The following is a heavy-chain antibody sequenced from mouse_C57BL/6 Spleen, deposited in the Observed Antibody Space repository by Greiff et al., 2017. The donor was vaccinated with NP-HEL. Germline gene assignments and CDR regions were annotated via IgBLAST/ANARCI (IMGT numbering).Heavy chain of an antibody. V-gene: IGHV1-61*01. CDR3: ARRRSNYVWFAY. Sequence: QVQLQQPGAELVRPGSSVKLSCKASGYTFTSYWMDWVKQRPGQGLEWIGNIYPSDSETHYNQKFKDKATLTVDKSSSTAYMQLSSLTSEDSAVYYCARRRSNYVWFAYWGQGTLVTVSA. J-gene: IGHJ3*01. D-gene: IGHD2-5*01. CDR1: GYTFTSYW. CDR2: IYPSDSET.